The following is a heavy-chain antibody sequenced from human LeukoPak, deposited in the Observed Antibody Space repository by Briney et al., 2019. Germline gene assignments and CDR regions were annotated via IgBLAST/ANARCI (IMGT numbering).Heavy chain of an antibody. CDR2: MYQWVNT. V-gene: IGHV4-59*01. CDR1: RDSISRYF. D-gene: IGHD4/OR15-4a*01. CDR3: SATIKRDYGDTNLDY. J-gene: IGHJ4*02. Sequence: SETLSLTCTVPRDSISRYFWSWIRQPPGKGLERIGYMYQWVNTNYNLSLKSRVTISGDTSKNQFSLKLTSVTAADTAIYYCSATIKRDYGDTNLDYWGQGTLVPVSS.